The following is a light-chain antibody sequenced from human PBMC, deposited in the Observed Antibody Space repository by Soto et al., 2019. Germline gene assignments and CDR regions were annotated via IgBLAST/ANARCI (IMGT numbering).Light chain of an antibody. Sequence: QLVLTQPPSASGTPGQRVTISCSGSNSNIGSNTVNWYQQLPGTAPKLLIYSNNQRPSGVPDRFSGSKSGTSASLAISGLRSEDEADYYCVSWDDSLSGLVFGTGTKVTVL. CDR2: SNN. V-gene: IGLV1-44*01. J-gene: IGLJ1*01. CDR3: VSWDDSLSGLV. CDR1: NSNIGSNT.